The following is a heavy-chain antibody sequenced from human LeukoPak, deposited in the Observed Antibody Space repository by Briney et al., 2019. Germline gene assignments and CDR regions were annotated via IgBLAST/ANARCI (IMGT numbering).Heavy chain of an antibody. CDR2: INHSGST. Sequence: SETLSLTCDVYGGSFSGYYWSWIRQPPGKGLEWIGEINHSGSTNYNPSLKSRVTISVDTSKNQFSLKLSSVTAADTAVYYCARGDCSSTSCYLDYWGQGTLVTVSS. D-gene: IGHD2-2*01. V-gene: IGHV4-34*01. CDR1: GGSFSGYY. CDR3: ARGDCSSTSCYLDY. J-gene: IGHJ4*02.